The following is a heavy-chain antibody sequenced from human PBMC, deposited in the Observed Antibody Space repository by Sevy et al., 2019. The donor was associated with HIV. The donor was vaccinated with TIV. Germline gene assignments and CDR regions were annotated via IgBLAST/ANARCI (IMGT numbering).Heavy chain of an antibody. V-gene: IGHV3-7*01. CDR1: GFTFSSYW. CDR3: AIDLKSLDAEYFQH. CDR2: IKQDGSEK. Sequence: GGSLRLSCAASGFTFSSYWMSWVRQAPGKGLEWEANIKQDGSEKYYVDSVKGRFTISRDNAKNSLYLQMNSLRAEDTAVYYCAIDLKSLDAEYFQHWGQGTLVTVSS. D-gene: IGHD1-1*01. J-gene: IGHJ1*01.